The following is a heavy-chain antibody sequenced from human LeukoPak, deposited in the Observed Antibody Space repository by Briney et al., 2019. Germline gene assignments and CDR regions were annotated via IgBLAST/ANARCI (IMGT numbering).Heavy chain of an antibody. V-gene: IGHV3-30*04. J-gene: IGHJ6*03. D-gene: IGHD2-15*01. Sequence: GGSLRLSCAASGFTFSSYAMHWVRQAPGKGLEWVAVVSYDGSNKYYADSVKGRFTISRDNSKNTLYLQINSLRAEDTAVYYCASGGGWSPPNYYYYYYMDVWGKGTTVTVSS. CDR2: VSYDGSNK. CDR3: ASGGGWSPPNYYYYYYMDV. CDR1: GFTFSSYA.